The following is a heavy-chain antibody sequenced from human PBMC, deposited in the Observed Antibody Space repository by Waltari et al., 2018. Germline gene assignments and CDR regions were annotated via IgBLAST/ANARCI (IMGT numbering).Heavy chain of an antibody. CDR1: GYTFTSYG. D-gene: IGHD5-18*01. CDR3: AGDTAMVDAFDI. Sequence: QVQLVQSGAEVKKPGASVKVSCKASGYTFTSYGISWVRQAPGQGLEWMGIINPSGGSTSYAQKFQGRVTMTRDTSTSTVYMELSSLRSEDTAVYYCAGDTAMVDAFDIWGQGTMVTVSS. CDR2: INPSGGST. J-gene: IGHJ3*02. V-gene: IGHV1-46*03.